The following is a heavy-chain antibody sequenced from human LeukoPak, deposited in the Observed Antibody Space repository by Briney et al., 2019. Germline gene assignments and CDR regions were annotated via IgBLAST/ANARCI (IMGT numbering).Heavy chain of an antibody. CDR3: ASALGYCSGGSCYY. D-gene: IGHD2-15*01. V-gene: IGHV3-23*01. Sequence: GGSLRLSCAASGFTFSSYAMSWVRQAPGKGLEWVSTISSTGGSTYYADSAQGRFTISRDNSKSTLYLQMNSLRAEDTAVYYCASALGYCSGGSCYYWGQGTQVTVSS. J-gene: IGHJ4*02. CDR1: GFTFSSYA. CDR2: ISSTGGST.